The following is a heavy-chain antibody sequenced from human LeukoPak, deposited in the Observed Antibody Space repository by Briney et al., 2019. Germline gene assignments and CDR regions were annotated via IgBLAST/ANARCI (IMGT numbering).Heavy chain of an antibody. CDR1: GISISDFH. V-gene: IGHV4-59*08. CDR2: ITNSGDA. D-gene: IGHD1/OR15-1a*01. CDR3: ARHVEHAAYFHH. Sequence: SETLSLTCTVAGISISDFHWSWLRQSPEKGLEWIGWITNSGDANYNPSLEGRLAMSADTSKSQLSLRVTSVTDADTAVYYCARHVEHAAYFHHWGQGKLVTVSS. J-gene: IGHJ4*02.